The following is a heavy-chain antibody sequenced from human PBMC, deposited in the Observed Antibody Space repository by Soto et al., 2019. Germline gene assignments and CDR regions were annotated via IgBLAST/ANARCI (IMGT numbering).Heavy chain of an antibody. Sequence: YYWGWMRQPPGKGLEWMGIINPSGGSTSYAQKFQGRVTMTRDTSTSTVYMELSSLRSEDTAVYYFAKQYCIGGSCSALDYWGQGTPVTVSP. CDR2: INPSGGST. CDR3: AKQYCIGGSCSALDY. CDR1: YY. D-gene: IGHD2-15*01. V-gene: IGHV1-46*01. J-gene: IGHJ4*02.